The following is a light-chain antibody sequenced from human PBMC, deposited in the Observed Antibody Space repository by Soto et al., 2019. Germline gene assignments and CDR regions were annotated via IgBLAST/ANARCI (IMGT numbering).Light chain of an antibody. CDR1: QSVSSN. CDR3: QQYGSSQLT. CDR2: GAS. Sequence: EKVMTQSPATLSVSPGERATLSCRASQSVSSNLAWYQQKPGQAPRLLIYGASNRAPGIPDRFSGSGSGTDFTLTISRLEPEDFAVYVCQQYGSSQLTFGGGTKVDIK. J-gene: IGKJ4*01. V-gene: IGKV3-20*01.